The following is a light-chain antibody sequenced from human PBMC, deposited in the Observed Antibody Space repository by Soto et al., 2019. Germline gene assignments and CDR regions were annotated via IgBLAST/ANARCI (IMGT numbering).Light chain of an antibody. V-gene: IGKV1-5*03. CDR2: KAS. J-gene: IGKJ1*01. CDR1: QSVSSW. Sequence: DLQMTKSPFHMTHSAGTRVTTSVRASQSVSSWLAWYQQKPGKAPKLLIYKASSLESGVPSRFSGSGSGTEFTLTISSLQPDDFATYYCQQYNSYWTFGQGTKVDIK. CDR3: QQYNSYWT.